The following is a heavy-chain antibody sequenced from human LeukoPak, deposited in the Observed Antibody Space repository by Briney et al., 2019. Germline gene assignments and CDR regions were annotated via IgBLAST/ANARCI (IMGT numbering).Heavy chain of an antibody. CDR3: AQERSYYGSGYDAFDI. Sequence: PGGSLRLSCAASGVTYSSYAMSWVRQAPGKGLEWVSAISGSGGSTYYADSVKGRFTISRDNSKNTLYLQMNSLRAEDTAVYYCAQERSYYGSGYDAFDIWGQGTKVTVSS. J-gene: IGHJ3*02. CDR1: GVTYSSYA. D-gene: IGHD3-10*01. V-gene: IGHV3-23*01. CDR2: ISGSGGST.